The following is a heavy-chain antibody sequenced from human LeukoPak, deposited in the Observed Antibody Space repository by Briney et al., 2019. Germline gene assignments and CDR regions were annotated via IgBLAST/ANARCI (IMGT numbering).Heavy chain of an antibody. J-gene: IGHJ6*02. Sequence: PGGSLRLSCAASGFTFSADSMSWVRQAPGKGLEWVSSIISSSYMYYADSVKGRFTISRDNAKNSPYLQMNSLRAEDTAVYYCARDQVLGAPAAIRGYYYYYGMDVWGQGTTVTVSS. V-gene: IGHV3-21*01. CDR3: ARDQVLGAPAAIRGYYYYYGMDV. D-gene: IGHD2-2*02. CDR2: IISSSYM. CDR1: GFTFSADS.